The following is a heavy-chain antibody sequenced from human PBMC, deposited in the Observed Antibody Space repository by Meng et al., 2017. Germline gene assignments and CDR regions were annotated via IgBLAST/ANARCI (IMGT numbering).Heavy chain of an antibody. V-gene: IGHV3-15*01. CDR3: TTATVPATYY. CDR1: GFTFSNAW. CDR2: IKSKTDGGTT. J-gene: IGHJ4*02. Sequence: GESLKISCAASGFTFSNAWMSWVRQAPGKGLEWVGRIKSKTDGGTTDYAAPVKGRFTISRDDSQNTLYLQMNSLKTEDTAVCYCTTATVPATYYWGQGTLVTVSS. D-gene: IGHD4-17*01.